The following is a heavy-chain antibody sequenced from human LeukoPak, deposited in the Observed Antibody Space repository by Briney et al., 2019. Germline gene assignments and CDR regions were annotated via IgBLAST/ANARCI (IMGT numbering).Heavy chain of an antibody. V-gene: IGHV3-30*18. CDR3: AKQAVSGWYFDY. D-gene: IGHD6-19*01. J-gene: IGHJ4*02. CDR1: GFTFSSYG. Sequence: GGSLRLSCAASGFTFSSYGMHWVRQAPGKGLEWVAVISYDGSNKYYADSVKGRFTISRDNSKNTLYLQMNSLRAEDTAVYYCAKQAVSGWYFDYWGQGTLVTVSS. CDR2: ISYDGSNK.